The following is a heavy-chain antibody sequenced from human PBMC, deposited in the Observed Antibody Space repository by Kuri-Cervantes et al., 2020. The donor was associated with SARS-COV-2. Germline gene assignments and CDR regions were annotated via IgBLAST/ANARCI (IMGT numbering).Heavy chain of an antibody. CDR1: GYTFTGFY. D-gene: IGHD1-26*01. Sequence: ASVKVSCKASGYTFTGFYLHWLRQAPGQGLEWMAVISPIVGDTTYAQRFRDRVSVTKDTSTSTVYMELRSLISDDTAVYYCARSSSGSYSDFEFWGQGTLVTVSS. CDR2: ISPIVGDT. V-gene: IGHV1-46*01. J-gene: IGHJ4*02. CDR3: ARSSSGSYSDFEF.